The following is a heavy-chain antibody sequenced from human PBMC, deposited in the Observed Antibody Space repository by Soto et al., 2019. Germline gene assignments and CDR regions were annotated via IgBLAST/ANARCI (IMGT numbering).Heavy chain of an antibody. CDR2: IGTAGDP. D-gene: IGHD3-9*01. J-gene: IGHJ6*02. CDR3: ARGSYYDILTGYVPPYGMDV. CDR1: GFTFSSYD. Sequence: PGGSLRLSCAASGFTFSSYDMHWVRQATGEGLEWVSAIGTAGDPYYPGSVKGRFTISRENAKNSLYLQMNSLRAGDTAVYYCARGSYYDILTGYVPPYGMDVWGQGTTVTVSS. V-gene: IGHV3-13*05.